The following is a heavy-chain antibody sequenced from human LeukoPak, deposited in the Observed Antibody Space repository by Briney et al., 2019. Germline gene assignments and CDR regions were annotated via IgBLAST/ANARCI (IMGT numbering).Heavy chain of an antibody. V-gene: IGHV4-39*01. J-gene: IGHJ4*02. D-gene: IGHD2-2*01. Sequence: SETLSLTCTVSGDSISSTSYFWGWIRQPPGKGLEWIGTIYYTGTTYYNPSLKSRLTISVDTSKNQFSLRLSSVSASDTAVYYCARHKCSGTYCPFDYWGQGTLVTVSS. CDR2: IYYTGTT. CDR1: GDSISSTSYF. CDR3: ARHKCSGTYCPFDY.